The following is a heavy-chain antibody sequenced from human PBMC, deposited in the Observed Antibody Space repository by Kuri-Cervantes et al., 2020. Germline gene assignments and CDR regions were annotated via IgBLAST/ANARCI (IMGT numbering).Heavy chain of an antibody. Sequence: GESLKISCAASGFTFSSYGMHWVRQAPGKGLEWVSSISSRSSYIYYADSAKGRFTISRDSSKNTVYLQMNSLRVEDTAVYYCARSWITESGYWGQGTLVTVSS. D-gene: IGHD2-2*03. V-gene: IGHV3-21*04. CDR2: ISSRSSYI. J-gene: IGHJ4*02. CDR1: GFTFSSYG. CDR3: ARSWITESGY.